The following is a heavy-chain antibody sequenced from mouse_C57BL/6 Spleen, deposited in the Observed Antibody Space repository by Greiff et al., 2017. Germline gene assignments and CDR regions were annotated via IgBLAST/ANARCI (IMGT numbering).Heavy chain of an antibody. CDR1: GYSFTSYY. D-gene: IGHD4-1*01. CDR2: IYPGSGNT. CDR3: ARGELGVHYYAMDY. J-gene: IGHJ4*01. Sequence: VHLVESGPELVKPGASVKISCKASGYSFTSYYIHWVKQRPGQGLEWIGWIYPGSGNTKYNEKFKGKATLTADTSSSTAYMQLSSLTSEDSAVYYCARGELGVHYYAMDYWGQGTSVTVSS. V-gene: IGHV1-66*01.